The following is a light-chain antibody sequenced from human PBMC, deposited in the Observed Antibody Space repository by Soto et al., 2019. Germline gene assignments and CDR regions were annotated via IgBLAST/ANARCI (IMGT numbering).Light chain of an antibody. V-gene: IGLV2-14*01. J-gene: IGLJ1*01. CDR1: SSDVGGYNY. CDR2: GVS. CDR3: SSYTSSSPCV. Sequence: QSALTQPASVSGSPGQSITISCTGTSSDVGGYNYVSWYQQHPGKAPKLIIYGVSNRPSGVSNRFSGSKSGSTASLTISGLQDEDEADYYCSSYTSSSPCVFGTGTKLTVL.